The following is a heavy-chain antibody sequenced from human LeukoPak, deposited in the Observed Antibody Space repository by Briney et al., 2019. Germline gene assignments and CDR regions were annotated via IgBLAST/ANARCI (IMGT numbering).Heavy chain of an antibody. CDR3: ARERCSGGSCYSDFDY. V-gene: IGHV1-2*02. CDR2: INPNSGGT. CDR1: GYTFTGCY. Sequence: ASVKVSCKASGYTFTGCYMHWVRQAPGQGLEWMGWINPNSGGTNYAQKFQCRVTMTRDTSISTAYMELSRLRSDDTAVYYCARERCSGGSCYSDFDYWGQGTLVTVSS. J-gene: IGHJ4*02. D-gene: IGHD2-15*01.